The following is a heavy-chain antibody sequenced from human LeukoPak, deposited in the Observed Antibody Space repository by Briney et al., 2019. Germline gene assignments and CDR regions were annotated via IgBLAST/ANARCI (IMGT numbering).Heavy chain of an antibody. Sequence: SETLSLTCTASGGTFTSGDFYWVRIAQPPGLGLEWIVSIYSNALLCYNPFLKGRVTITVDKSKSNFSLKLVSVTAEDTAFYYCLRQPAGDMLVAPGALDVWGQGSMVTVSS. CDR2: IYSNALL. D-gene: IGHD2-2*01. V-gene: IGHV4-39*01. CDR1: GGTFTSGDFY. J-gene: IGHJ6*01. CDR3: LRQPAGDMLVAPGALDV.